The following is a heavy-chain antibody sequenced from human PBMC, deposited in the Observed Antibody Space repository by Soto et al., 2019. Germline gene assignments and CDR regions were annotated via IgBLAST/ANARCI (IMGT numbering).Heavy chain of an antibody. Sequence: QLQLQESGPGLVKPSETLSLTCTVSGGSISSSSYYWGWIRQPPGKGLEWIGSIYYSGSTYYNPSLKSRVTISVDTSKNQFSLKLSSVTAADTAVYYCARHLLRFLEWWSQKNYYYYYMDVWGKGTTVTVSS. V-gene: IGHV4-39*01. CDR3: ARHLLRFLEWWSQKNYYYYYMDV. J-gene: IGHJ6*03. CDR1: GGSISSSSYY. CDR2: IYYSGST. D-gene: IGHD3-3*01.